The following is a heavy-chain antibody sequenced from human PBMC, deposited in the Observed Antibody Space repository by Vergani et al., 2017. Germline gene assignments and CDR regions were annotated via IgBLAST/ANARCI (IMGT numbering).Heavy chain of an antibody. J-gene: IGHJ6*02. D-gene: IGHD3-10*01. CDR1: GFTFSSYA. V-gene: IGHV3-64D*06. CDR2: ISSNGGST. CDR3: AKDLLITMDAAGMDV. Sequence: EVQLVESGGGLVQPGGSLRLSCSASGFTFSSYAMHWVRQAPGKGLEYVSAISSNGGSTYYADSVKGRFTISRDNSKNTLYLQMSSLRAEDTAVYYCAKDLLITMDAAGMDVWGQGTTVTVSS.